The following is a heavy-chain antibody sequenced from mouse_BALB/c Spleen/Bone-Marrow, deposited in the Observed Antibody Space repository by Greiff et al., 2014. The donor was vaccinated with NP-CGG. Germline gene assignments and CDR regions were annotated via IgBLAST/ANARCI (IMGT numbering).Heavy chain of an antibody. D-gene: IGHD1-2*01. CDR3: ARSRGTTATTYCFDY. J-gene: IGHJ2*01. CDR1: GYTFTDYN. V-gene: IGHV1S29*02. CDR2: IYPQNGGN. Sequence: EVQLVESGPELVKPGASVKISCKASGYTFTDYNMHWVKQSHGKSLEWIVYIYPQNGGNGYNQKFKNKATLTVDSSSSTAYMELRSLTSEDSAVYYCARSRGTTATTYCFDYWGQGTTLTVSS.